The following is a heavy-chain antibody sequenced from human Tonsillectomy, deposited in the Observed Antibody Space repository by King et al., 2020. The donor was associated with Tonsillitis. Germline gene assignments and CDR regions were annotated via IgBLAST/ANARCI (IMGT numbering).Heavy chain of an antibody. V-gene: IGHV4-39*01. CDR1: GGSISSSSYY. CDR3: ARRSGSYYGLDY. Sequence: QLQESGPGLVKPSETLSLTCTVSGGSISSSSYYWGWIRQPPGKGLEWIGSIYYSGSTYYNPSLKIRVTTSVDTSKNQFSLKLSAVTAADTAVYYCARRSGSYYGLDYWGQGTLVTVSS. D-gene: IGHD1-26*01. J-gene: IGHJ4*02. CDR2: IYYSGST.